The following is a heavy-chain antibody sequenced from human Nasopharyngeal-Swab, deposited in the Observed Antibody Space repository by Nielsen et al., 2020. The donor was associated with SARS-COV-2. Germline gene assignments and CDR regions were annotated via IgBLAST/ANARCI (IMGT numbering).Heavy chain of an antibody. Sequence: LKISCAASGFTFSDSAIHWVRQASGEGLEWVARIRSKGNNYATAYSASVKGRFIIFRDDPTNTAYLQMNSLKTEDTATYYCTRCGGGCYSGKDYWGQGTLVTVSS. D-gene: IGHD2-15*01. J-gene: IGHJ4*02. V-gene: IGHV3-73*01. CDR3: TRCGGGCYSGKDY. CDR2: IRSKGNNYAT. CDR1: GFTFSDSA.